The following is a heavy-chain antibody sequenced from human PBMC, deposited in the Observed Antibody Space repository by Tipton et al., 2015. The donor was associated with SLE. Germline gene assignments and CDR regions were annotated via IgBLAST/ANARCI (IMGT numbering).Heavy chain of an antibody. V-gene: IGHV1-46*01. CDR1: GYSFTSYH. D-gene: IGHD5-24*01. CDR2: INPSTGTT. J-gene: IGHJ4*02. Sequence: QVQLVQSGAEVKKPGASVKVSCVASGYSFTSYHIHWVRQAPGQGLEWMGIINPSTGTTSYAQKFQGRVTMTKHTSTSTAYMELSGLRPEDTAVFYCAGGPNSYNYWGQGTLVTVSS. CDR3: AGGPNSYNY.